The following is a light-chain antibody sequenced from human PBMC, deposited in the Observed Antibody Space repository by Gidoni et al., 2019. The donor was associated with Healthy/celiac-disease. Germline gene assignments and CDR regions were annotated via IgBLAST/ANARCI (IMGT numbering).Light chain of an antibody. J-gene: IGKJ2*03. Sequence: DIQITQSPSTLSASVGDRVTITCRASQSISSWLAWYQQKPGKAPKLLIYKASSLESGVPSRVSGSGAGTEFTLTISSLQPDDFATYYCQQYNSYSPGFGQGTKLEIK. V-gene: IGKV1-5*03. CDR1: QSISSW. CDR2: KAS. CDR3: QQYNSYSPG.